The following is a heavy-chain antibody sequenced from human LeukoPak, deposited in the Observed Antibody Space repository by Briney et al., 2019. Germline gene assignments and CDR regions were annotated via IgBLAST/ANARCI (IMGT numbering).Heavy chain of an antibody. V-gene: IGHV4-39*07. CDR1: GGSISSGGYY. J-gene: IGHJ5*02. CDR2: INHSGST. D-gene: IGHD2-2*02. CDR3: ARGGRCSSTSCYKNWFDP. Sequence: SETLSLTCTVSGGSISSGGYYWSWIRQPPGKGLEWIGEINHSGSTNYNPSLKSRVTISVDTSKNQFSLKLSSVTAADTAVYYCARGGRCSSTSCYKNWFDPWGQGTLVTVSS.